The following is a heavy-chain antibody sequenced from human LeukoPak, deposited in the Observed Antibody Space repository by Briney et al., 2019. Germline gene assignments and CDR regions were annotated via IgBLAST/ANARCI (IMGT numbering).Heavy chain of an antibody. J-gene: IGHJ4*02. D-gene: IGHD6-13*01. V-gene: IGHV3-9*01. CDR1: GFTFDDYA. CDR3: AKASSSSWYDY. Sequence: GGSLRLSCAASGFTFDDYAMHWVRHAPGKGLEWVSGISWNSGSIGYADSVKGRFTISRDNAKNSLYLQMNSLRAEDTALYYCAKASSSSWYDYWGQGTLVTVSS. CDR2: ISWNSGSI.